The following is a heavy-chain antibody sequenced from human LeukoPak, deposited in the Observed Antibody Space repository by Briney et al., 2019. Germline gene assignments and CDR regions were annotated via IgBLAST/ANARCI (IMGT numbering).Heavy chain of an antibody. D-gene: IGHD6-19*01. J-gene: IGHJ6*03. CDR1: GFTFDDYT. CDR2: ISWDGGST. Sequence: GGSLRLSCAASGFTFDDYTMHWVRQAPGKGLEWVSLISWDGGSTYYADSVKGRFTISRDNSKNSLYLQMNSLRTEDTALYYCAKDGAAVAGTYYCYYMDVWGKGTTVTVSS. CDR3: AKDGAAVAGTYYCYYMDV. V-gene: IGHV3-43*01.